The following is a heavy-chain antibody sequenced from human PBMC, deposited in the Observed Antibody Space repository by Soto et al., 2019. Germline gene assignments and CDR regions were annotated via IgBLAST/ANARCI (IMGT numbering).Heavy chain of an antibody. V-gene: IGHV3-21*01. CDR3: AREGIAVAGYYFDY. J-gene: IGHJ4*02. CDR1: GFTFSSYS. D-gene: IGHD6-19*01. CDR2: ISSSSSYI. Sequence: EVQLVESGGGLVKPGGSLRLSCAASGFTFSSYSMNWVRQAPGKGLEWVSSISSSSSYIYYADSVKGRFTISRDNVKNSLYLQMNSLRAEDTAVYYCAREGIAVAGYYFDYWGQGTLVTVSS.